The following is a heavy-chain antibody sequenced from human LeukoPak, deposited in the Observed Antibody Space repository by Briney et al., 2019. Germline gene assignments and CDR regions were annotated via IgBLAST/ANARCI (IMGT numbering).Heavy chain of an antibody. CDR3: ARSARGWYGSDDDNWFDP. D-gene: IGHD3-10*01. J-gene: IGHJ5*02. CDR2: IWYDGSNK. CDR1: GFTFSSYG. V-gene: IGHV3-33*01. Sequence: PGGSLRLSCAASGFTFSSYGMHWVRQAPGKGLEWVAVIWYDGSNKYYADSVKGRFTISRDNSKNTLYLQMNSLRAEDTAVYYCARSARGWYGSDDDNWFDPWGQGTLVTASS.